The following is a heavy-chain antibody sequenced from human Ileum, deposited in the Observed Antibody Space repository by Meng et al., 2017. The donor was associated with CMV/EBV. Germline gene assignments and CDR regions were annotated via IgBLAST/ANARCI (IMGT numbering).Heavy chain of an antibody. D-gene: IGHD6-13*01. V-gene: IGHV3-74*01. CDR1: GFTFSSYW. CDR2: INSDGSST. J-gene: IGHJ4*02. CDR3: ARPIAAAGTQNLIDY. Sequence: GESLKISCAASGFTFSSYWMHWVRQASGKGLVWISRINSDGSSTNYAGSVKGRFTISRDNAKNTLYLQMNSLRAEDTAVYYCARPIAAAGTQNLIDYWGQGTLVTVSS.